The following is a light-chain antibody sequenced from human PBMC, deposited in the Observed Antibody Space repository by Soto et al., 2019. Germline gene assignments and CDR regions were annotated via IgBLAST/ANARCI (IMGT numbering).Light chain of an antibody. CDR2: TAS. CDR1: QGISSW. V-gene: IGKV1-12*01. J-gene: IGKJ4*01. CDR3: QQTNNFPLT. Sequence: DSQMTQSPSYVSASVGDKVSITCRASQGISSWLAWYQQKAGGAPKLLIFTASSLQSGAPSRFIGSGSGTDFTLTITSLQPDDIAVYYCQQTNNFPLTVGGVTKLDSK.